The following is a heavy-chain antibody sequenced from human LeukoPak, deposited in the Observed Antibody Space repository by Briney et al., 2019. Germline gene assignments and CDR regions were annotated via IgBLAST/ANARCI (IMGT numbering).Heavy chain of an antibody. CDR1: GFTFSSYA. CDR2: ISSNGGST. D-gene: IGHD3-22*01. CDR3: ARGRYYDSSGYVPNFDY. Sequence: PGGCLRLSWAASGFTFSSYAMHWVRQAPGKGLEYVSAISSNGGSTYYANSVKGRFTISRENSKNTLYLQMGSLRAEDMAVYYCARGRYYDSSGYVPNFDYWGQGTLVTVSS. J-gene: IGHJ4*02. V-gene: IGHV3-64*01.